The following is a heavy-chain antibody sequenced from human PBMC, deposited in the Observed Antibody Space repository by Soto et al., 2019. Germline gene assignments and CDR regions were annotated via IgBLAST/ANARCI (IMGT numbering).Heavy chain of an antibody. D-gene: IGHD2-2*02. CDR1: GYSFTSYW. CDR3: ARRIVVVPAAISNNWFDP. Sequence: GESLKISCKGSGYSFTSYWISWVRQMPGKGLEWMGRIDPSDSYTNYSPSFQGHVTISADKSISTAYLQWSSLKASDTAMFYCARRIVVVPAAISNNWFDPWGQGTLVTVSS. V-gene: IGHV5-10-1*01. CDR2: IDPSDSYT. J-gene: IGHJ5*02.